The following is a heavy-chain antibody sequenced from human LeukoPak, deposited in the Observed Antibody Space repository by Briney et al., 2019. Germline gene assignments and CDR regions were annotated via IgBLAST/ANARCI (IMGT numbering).Heavy chain of an antibody. Sequence: SETLSLTCTVSGGSITIYYWSWIRQPPGKGLQWIGYISYSGSTRYNPSLKSRVTISVDKSKNQFFLKLSSVTAADTAVYYCVRDFILTDYYYYCMDVWGQGTTVTVSS. D-gene: IGHD3-9*01. CDR1: GGSITIYY. J-gene: IGHJ6*02. V-gene: IGHV4-59*01. CDR3: VRDFILTDYYYYCMDV. CDR2: ISYSGST.